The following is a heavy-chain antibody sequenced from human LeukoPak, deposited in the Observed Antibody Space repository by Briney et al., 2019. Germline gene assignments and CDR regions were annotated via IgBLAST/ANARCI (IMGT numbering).Heavy chain of an antibody. CDR1: GYTFIDYY. Sequence: ASVKVSCKASGYTFIDYYMHWVRQAPGQGLEWMGVINPSGGSTSYAQKFQGRVTMTRDTSTSTVYMELSSLRSEDTAVYYCERGRTAYYYMDVCGKGTTVTISS. J-gene: IGHJ6*03. V-gene: IGHV1-46*01. CDR3: ERGRTAYYYMDV. CDR2: INPSGGST.